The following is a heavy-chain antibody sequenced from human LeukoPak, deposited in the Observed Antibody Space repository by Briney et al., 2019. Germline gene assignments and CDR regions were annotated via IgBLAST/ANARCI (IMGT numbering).Heavy chain of an antibody. V-gene: IGHV4-59*01. Sequence: SETLSLTCTVSGGSISSYYWSWIRQPPGKGLEWIGYIYYSGSTNYNPSLKSRVTISADTSKNQFSLKLSSVTAADTAVYYCASSPLYSSSYYFDYWGQGTLVTVSS. CDR2: IYYSGST. CDR1: GGSISSYY. CDR3: ASSPLYSSSYYFDY. D-gene: IGHD6-6*01. J-gene: IGHJ4*02.